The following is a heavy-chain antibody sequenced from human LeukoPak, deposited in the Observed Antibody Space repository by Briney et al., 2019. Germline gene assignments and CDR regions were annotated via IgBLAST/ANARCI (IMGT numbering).Heavy chain of an antibody. CDR2: IYTSGST. D-gene: IGHD5-18*01. V-gene: IGHV4-4*07. Sequence: SETLSLTCTVSSGSISNYDWSWIRQPAGKGLEWIGRIYTSGSTNYNPSLKSRVTMSVDTSKKQFSLKLSSVTTADTAVYYCARGQKYRNGYTVTELGSGYFAYWGQGTLVTVSS. J-gene: IGHJ4*02. CDR1: SGSISNYD. CDR3: ARGQKYRNGYTVTELGSGYFAY.